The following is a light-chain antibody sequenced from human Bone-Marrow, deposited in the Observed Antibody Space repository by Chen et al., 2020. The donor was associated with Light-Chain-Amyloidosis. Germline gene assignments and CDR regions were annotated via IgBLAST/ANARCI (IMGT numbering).Light chain of an antibody. V-gene: IGLV2-14*01. CDR2: EVT. J-gene: IGLJ1*01. CDR3: SSYTITNTLV. CDR1: SSDVGGDNH. Sequence: QSALTQPASVSGSPGQSITISCTGTSSDVGGDNHVSWYQQHPDKAPKLMIYEVTNRPSWVPDRFSGSKSDHTASLTISGLQTEDEADYFCSSYTITNTLVVGSGTRVTVL.